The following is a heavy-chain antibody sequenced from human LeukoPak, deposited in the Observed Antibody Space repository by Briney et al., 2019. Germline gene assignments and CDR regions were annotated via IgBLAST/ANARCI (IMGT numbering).Heavy chain of an antibody. V-gene: IGHV5-51*01. Sequence: GESLKISCKGSGYSFTSYWIGWLRQMPGKGLEWMGFIYPGDSDTRYSPSFQGQVTISADKPISTAYLQWSSLRASDTAMYYCARQVSSGWYYFDYWGQGTLVTVSS. CDR2: IYPGDSDT. CDR3: ARQVSSGWYYFDY. J-gene: IGHJ4*02. CDR1: GYSFTSYW. D-gene: IGHD6-19*01.